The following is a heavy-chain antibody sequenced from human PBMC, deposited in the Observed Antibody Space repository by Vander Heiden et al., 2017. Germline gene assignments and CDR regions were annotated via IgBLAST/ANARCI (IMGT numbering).Heavy chain of an antibody. D-gene: IGHD6-19*01. CDR1: GGSISSYY. CDR2: IYYSGTT. Sequence: QVQLQESGPGLVKPSETLSLTCTVSGGSISSYYWTWIRQPPGKGLEWIGYIYYSGTTNYNPSLKSRVTVSLDTSKNQFSLRLKSVTAADTAVYYCARSQALAGPGEGCDIWGQGTMVSVSS. CDR3: ARSQALAGPGEGCDI. J-gene: IGHJ3*02. V-gene: IGHV4-59*01.